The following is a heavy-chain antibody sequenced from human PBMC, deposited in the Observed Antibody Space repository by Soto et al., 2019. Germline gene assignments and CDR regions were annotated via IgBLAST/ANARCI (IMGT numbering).Heavy chain of an antibody. Sequence: SETLSLTCTVSGGSISSGGYYWSWIRQHPGKGLEWIGYIYYSGSTYYNPSLKSRVTISVDTSKSQFSLLLSSVTAADTAVYYCARGRIAAAAIDYWGQGTLDTVSS. V-gene: IGHV4-31*03. D-gene: IGHD6-13*01. J-gene: IGHJ4*02. CDR2: IYYSGST. CDR1: GGSISSGGYY. CDR3: ARGRIAAAAIDY.